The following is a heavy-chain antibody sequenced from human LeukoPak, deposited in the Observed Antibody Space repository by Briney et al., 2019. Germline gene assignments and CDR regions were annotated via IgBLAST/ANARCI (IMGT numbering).Heavy chain of an antibody. CDR1: GFTFSSYW. V-gene: IGHV3-7*01. Sequence: GGSLRLSCAASGFTFSSYWMSWVRQARGKGLEWVANIKQDGSEKYYVDSVKGGFTISRDNAKNSLYLQMNSLRDEHTAVYYCARDNFAYCLDYWGQGTLVTVSS. CDR2: IKQDGSEK. J-gene: IGHJ4*02. D-gene: IGHD2-8*02. CDR3: ARDNFAYCLDY.